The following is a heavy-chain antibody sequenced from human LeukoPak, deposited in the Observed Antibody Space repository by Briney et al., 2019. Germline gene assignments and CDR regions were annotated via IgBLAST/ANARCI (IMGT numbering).Heavy chain of an antibody. Sequence: GSLRLSCAASGFTFNSYAMSWVRQAPGKGLEWVSAISGSGGNTYYADSVKGRFTISRDNSKNTLYLQMNGLRAEDTAIYYCAKGGYCSSTSCIFDYWGQGTLVTVSS. V-gene: IGHV3-23*01. D-gene: IGHD2-2*01. CDR1: GFTFNSYA. CDR2: ISGSGGNT. CDR3: AKGGYCSSTSCIFDY. J-gene: IGHJ4*02.